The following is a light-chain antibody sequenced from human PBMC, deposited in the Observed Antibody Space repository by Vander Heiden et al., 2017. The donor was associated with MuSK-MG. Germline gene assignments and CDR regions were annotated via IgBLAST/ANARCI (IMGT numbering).Light chain of an antibody. J-gene: IGKJ2*01. CDR1: QSISSY. V-gene: IGKV1-39*01. CDR3: QQSYSIPYT. CDR2: AAS. Sequence: DIQMTQSPPSLSASVGDRVTITCRASQSISSYLNWYQQKPGKAPKLLIYAASSLKSGVPSRFSGSGSGTDFTLTISRRQPEDSATYYCQQSYSIPYTFGQGTKLEIK.